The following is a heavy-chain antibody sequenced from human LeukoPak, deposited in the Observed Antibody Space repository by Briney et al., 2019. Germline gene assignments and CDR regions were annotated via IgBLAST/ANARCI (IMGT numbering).Heavy chain of an antibody. CDR3: AILAVAGKIVWNY. J-gene: IGHJ4*02. CDR1: GYTFTSYG. V-gene: IGHV1-18*01. Sequence: ASVKVSRKASGYTFTSYGISWVRQAPGQGLEWMGWISGYNGNTNYAQKFQGRVTMTTDTSTSTVYMELRSLRSDDTAVYYCAILAVAGKIVWNYWGQGTLVTVSS. D-gene: IGHD6-19*01. CDR2: ISGYNGNT.